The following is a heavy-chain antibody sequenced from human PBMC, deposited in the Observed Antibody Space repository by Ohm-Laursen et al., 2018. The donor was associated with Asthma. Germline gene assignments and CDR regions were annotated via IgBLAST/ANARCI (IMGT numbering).Heavy chain of an antibody. Sequence: SLRLSCAASGFTFSSYSMNWVRQAPGKGLEWVSYITSYSSTTYYADSVKGRVTISRDSAKNSLYLQMSSLRAEDTAVYYCARALATVSSIYGYWGQGTLVTVSS. CDR2: ITSYSSTT. D-gene: IGHD4-11*01. V-gene: IGHV3-48*04. J-gene: IGHJ4*02. CDR3: ARALATVSSIYGY. CDR1: GFTFSSYS.